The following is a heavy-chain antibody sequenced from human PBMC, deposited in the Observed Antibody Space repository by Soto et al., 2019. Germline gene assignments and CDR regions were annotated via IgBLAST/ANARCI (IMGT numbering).Heavy chain of an antibody. CDR2: ISYDGSNK. CDR1: GFTFSSYG. D-gene: IGHD6-19*01. Sequence: QVQLVESGGGVVQPGRSLRLSCAASGFTFSSYGMHWVRQAPGKGLEWVAVISYDGSNKYYADSVKGRFTISRDNSKNTLYLQMNSLRAEDTAVYYCAKEFSGRYYYGMDVWGQGTTVTVSS. CDR3: AKEFSGRYYYGMDV. V-gene: IGHV3-30*18. J-gene: IGHJ6*02.